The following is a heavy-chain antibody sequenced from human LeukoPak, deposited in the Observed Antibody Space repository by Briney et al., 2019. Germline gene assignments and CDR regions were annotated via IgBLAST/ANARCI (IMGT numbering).Heavy chain of an antibody. CDR3: ARDPGSRGGTSWFDP. V-gene: IGHV1-18*04. CDR1: GYTFTGYY. J-gene: IGHJ5*02. CDR2: ISAYNGNT. Sequence: ASVKVSCKASGYTFTGYYMHWVRQAPGQGLEWMGWISAYNGNTNYAQKLQGRVTMTTDTSTSTAYMELRSLRSDDTAVYYCARDPGSRGGTSWFDPWGQGTLVTVSS. D-gene: IGHD1-7*01.